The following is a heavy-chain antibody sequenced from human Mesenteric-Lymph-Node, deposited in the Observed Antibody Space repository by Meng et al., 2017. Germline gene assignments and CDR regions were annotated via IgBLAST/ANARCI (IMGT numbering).Heavy chain of an antibody. V-gene: IGHV4-34*01. J-gene: IGHJ4*02. CDR1: GGSFSNYY. D-gene: IGHD6-19*01. CDR2: VSHGGTT. Sequence: QVQLQQWGAGLLKPSETPSLTCAVYGGSFSNYYWTWIRQSPGKGQEWIGEVSHGGTTNYNPSLKSRVSISVDTSSNQCSLELTSVTAADTAVYYCATLGLGWSGFDFWGQGTLVTVSS. CDR3: ATLGLGWSGFDF.